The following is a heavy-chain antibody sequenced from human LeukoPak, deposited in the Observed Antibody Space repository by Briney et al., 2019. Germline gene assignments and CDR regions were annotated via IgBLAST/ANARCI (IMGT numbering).Heavy chain of an antibody. D-gene: IGHD3-10*01. CDR1: GGSISPYY. CDR2: IYYNGST. CDR3: AKTPYGSGSSAEFDY. V-gene: IGHV4-59*01. Sequence: SETLSLTCTVSGGSISPYYWSWIRQPPGKGLEWIGYIYYNGSTNYNPSLKSRVTISVDTSKNQISLKLSSVTAADTAVYYCAKTPYGSGSSAEFDYWGQGTQVTVSS. J-gene: IGHJ4*02.